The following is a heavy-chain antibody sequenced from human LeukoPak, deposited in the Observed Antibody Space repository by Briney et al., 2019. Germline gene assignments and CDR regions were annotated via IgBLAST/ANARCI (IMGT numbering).Heavy chain of an antibody. J-gene: IGHJ4*02. V-gene: IGHV6-1*01. CDR1: GDSVSSNLAT. Sequence: KPSQTLSLTCVISGDSVSSNLATWNWIRQSPSRGLEWLGRTYYRSKWSNDYAVSVNSRLTINPDTSKNHFSLQLSFVTPEDTALYFCARALGVVFDYWGQGTLVTVSS. CDR2: TYYRSKWSN. CDR3: ARALGVVFDY. D-gene: IGHD2-8*01.